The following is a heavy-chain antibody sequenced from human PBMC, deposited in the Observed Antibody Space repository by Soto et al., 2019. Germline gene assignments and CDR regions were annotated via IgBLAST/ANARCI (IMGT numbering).Heavy chain of an antibody. CDR3: ARAVAVPADLAY. J-gene: IGHJ4*02. D-gene: IGHD6-19*01. CDR1: GYTFTGYA. CDR2: INAGNGNT. V-gene: IGHV1-3*05. Sequence: QVQLVQSGAEEKKPGASVKVSCKASGYTFTGYAMHWVRQAPGQRLEWMGWINAGNGNTKYSQKFQGRVTITRDTSASRAYTELSSRRSEDTAVYYCARAVAVPADLAYWGQGTLVTVSS.